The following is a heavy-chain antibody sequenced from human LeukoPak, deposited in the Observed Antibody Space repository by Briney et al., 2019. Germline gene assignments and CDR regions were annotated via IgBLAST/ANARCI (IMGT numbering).Heavy chain of an antibody. CDR2: ISGSGGST. D-gene: IGHD5-12*01. Sequence: GGSLRLSCAASGFTFSSHALSWVRQAPGKGLEWVSAISGSGGSTYYADSVKGRFTISRDNSKNTLYLQMNSLRAEDTAVYYCAKARGYSGSEPDYWGQGTLVTVSS. CDR1: GFTFSSHA. V-gene: IGHV3-23*01. J-gene: IGHJ4*02. CDR3: AKARGYSGSEPDY.